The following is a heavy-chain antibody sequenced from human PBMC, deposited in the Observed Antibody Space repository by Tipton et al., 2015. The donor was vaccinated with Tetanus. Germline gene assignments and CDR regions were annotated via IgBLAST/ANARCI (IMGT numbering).Heavy chain of an antibody. Sequence: TLSLTCTVSGGSISSYYWSWIRQPPGKGLEWIGYIYYSGSTNYNPSLKSRVTISVDTSKNQFSLKLSSVTAADTAVYYCARAVVTTFGGVIVIPDAFDIWGQGTMVTVSS. D-gene: IGHD3-16*02. V-gene: IGHV4-59*07. CDR2: IYYSGST. J-gene: IGHJ3*02. CDR1: GGSISSYY. CDR3: ARAVVTTFGGVIVIPDAFDI.